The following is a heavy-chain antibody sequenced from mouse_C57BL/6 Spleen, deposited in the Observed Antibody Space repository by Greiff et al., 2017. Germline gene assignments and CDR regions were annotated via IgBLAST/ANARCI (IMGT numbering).Heavy chain of an antibody. V-gene: IGHV1-53*01. J-gene: IGHJ2*01. Sequence: QVQLQQPGTELVKPGASVKLSCKASGYTFTSYWMHWVKQRPGQGLEWIGVINPGSGGTNYNEKFKGKATLTADKSSSTAYMQLSSLTSEDSAVYFCARSDYYGRRYFDYWGQGTTLTVSS. D-gene: IGHD1-2*01. CDR2: INPGSGGT. CDR3: ARSDYYGRRYFDY. CDR1: GYTFTSYW.